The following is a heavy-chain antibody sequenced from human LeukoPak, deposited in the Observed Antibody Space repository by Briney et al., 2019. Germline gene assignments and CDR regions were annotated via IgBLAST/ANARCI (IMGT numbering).Heavy chain of an antibody. J-gene: IGHJ5*02. Sequence: SETLSLTCTVSGGSVSNKYWSWIRQPAGKGLEWIGRIYTSGSTNYNPSLKSRVTMSVDTSKNQFSLKLSSVTAADTAVYYCARDLAMVRGVNDWFDPWGQGTLVTVSS. D-gene: IGHD3-10*01. CDR1: GGSVSNKY. CDR3: ARDLAMVRGVNDWFDP. CDR2: IYTSGST. V-gene: IGHV4-4*07.